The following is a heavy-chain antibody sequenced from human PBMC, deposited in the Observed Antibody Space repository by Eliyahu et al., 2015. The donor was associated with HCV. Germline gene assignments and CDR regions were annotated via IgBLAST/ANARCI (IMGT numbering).Heavy chain of an antibody. CDR1: GYXFTTNY. D-gene: IGHD4-17*01. CDR2: INPGSGRT. CDR3: ARLTYGDYRSFDP. J-gene: IGHJ5*02. Sequence: QLVQSGAEVRKPGASVTVSCKASGYXFTTNYIHWVRQAPGQGLEWMGIINPGSGRTTYAQNFQGRVTLTRDTSTSTVYMEVTGLGSEDTAVYYCARLTYGDYRSFDPWGQGTLVTVSS. V-gene: IGHV1-46*01.